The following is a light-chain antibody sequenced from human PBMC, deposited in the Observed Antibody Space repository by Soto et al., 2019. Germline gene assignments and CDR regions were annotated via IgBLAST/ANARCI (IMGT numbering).Light chain of an antibody. V-gene: IGKV3-20*01. Sequence: EIVLTQSPGTLSLSPGERATLSCRASQSISNNYLAWYQQKPGQAPRLLIYDASSRATGIPDRFSGSGSGRDFTLTISRLEPEDFAVYYCQQYGSSPQTCGQGTKVEIK. CDR2: DAS. CDR3: QQYGSSPQT. CDR1: QSISNNY. J-gene: IGKJ1*01.